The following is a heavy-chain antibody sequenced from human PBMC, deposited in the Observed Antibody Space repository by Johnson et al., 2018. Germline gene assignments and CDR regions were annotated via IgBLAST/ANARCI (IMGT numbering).Heavy chain of an antibody. CDR3: ARPYRYGPDYSSYNMDV. CDR2: IITILGSA. D-gene: IGHD5-18*01. J-gene: IGHJ6*02. V-gene: IGHV1-69*01. Sequence: VQLVETGAEVKKPGSSVKVSCQASGGTFSNYAISWVRQVPGQGLEWMGGIITILGSANYAQKFQVRVTITADESTTTVYMELKSLRTEDTAVYFCARPYRYGPDYSSYNMDVWGQGTTVTVSS. CDR1: GGTFSNYA.